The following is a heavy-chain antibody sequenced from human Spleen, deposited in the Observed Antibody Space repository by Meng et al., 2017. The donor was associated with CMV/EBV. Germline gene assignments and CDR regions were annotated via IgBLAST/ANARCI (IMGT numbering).Heavy chain of an antibody. Sequence: GGSLRLSCAASGFTFSSYGMHWVRQAPGKGLEWVAFIRYDGSNKYYADSVKGRFTISRDNSKNTLYLQMNSLRTEDTAVYHCAKDHPAGWELPSHWGLGTLVTVSS. CDR2: IRYDGSNK. CDR3: AKDHPAGWELPSH. J-gene: IGHJ4*02. CDR1: GFTFSSYG. V-gene: IGHV3-30*02. D-gene: IGHD1-26*01.